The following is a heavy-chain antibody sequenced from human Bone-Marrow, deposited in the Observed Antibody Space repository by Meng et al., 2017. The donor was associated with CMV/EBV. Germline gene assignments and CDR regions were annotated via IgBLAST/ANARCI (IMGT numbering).Heavy chain of an antibody. Sequence: GESLKISCAASGFTFSSYAMHWVRQAPGKGLEWVAVISYDGSNKYYADSVKGRFTISRDNSKNTLYLQMNSLRAEDTGVYYCARARGEQQLVILDAFDIWGQGTMVTVSS. CDR1: GFTFSSYA. CDR2: ISYDGSNK. J-gene: IGHJ3*02. D-gene: IGHD6-13*01. CDR3: ARARGEQQLVILDAFDI. V-gene: IGHV3-30-3*01.